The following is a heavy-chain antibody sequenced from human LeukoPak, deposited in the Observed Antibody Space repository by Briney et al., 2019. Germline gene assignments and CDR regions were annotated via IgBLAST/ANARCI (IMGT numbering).Heavy chain of an antibody. CDR1: GFPFSAYS. V-gene: IGHV3-21*01. Sequence: GGSLRLSCAASGFPFSAYSMNWVRKAPGKGLEWVSSISGSSNYMYYADSVKGRFTISRDNAKNSLYLHMNSLRADDTAVYYCAKAYYDSSGYSYYFDYRGQGTLVTVSS. D-gene: IGHD3-22*01. CDR3: AKAYYDSSGYSYYFDY. J-gene: IGHJ4*02. CDR2: ISGSSNYM.